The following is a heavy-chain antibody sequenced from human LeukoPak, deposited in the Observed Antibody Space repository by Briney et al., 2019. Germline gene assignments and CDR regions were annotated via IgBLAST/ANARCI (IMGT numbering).Heavy chain of an antibody. CDR3: ARAPVLQYSYGNDAFDI. CDR2: INTNTGNP. V-gene: IGHV7-4-1*02. J-gene: IGHJ3*02. Sequence: ASVKVSCKASGYTFTSYAMNWVRQAPGQGLEWMGWINTNTGNPTYAQGFTGRFVFSLDTSVSTAYLQISSLKAEDTAVYYCARAPVLQYSYGNDAFDIWGQGTMVTVSS. D-gene: IGHD5-18*01. CDR1: GYTFTSYA.